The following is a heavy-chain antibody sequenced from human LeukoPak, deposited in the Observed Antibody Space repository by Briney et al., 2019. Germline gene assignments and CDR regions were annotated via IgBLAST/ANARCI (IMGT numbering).Heavy chain of an antibody. J-gene: IGHJ4*02. D-gene: IGHD6-13*01. CDR3: ARDSSSWYV. Sequence: SQSLSLTCTVSGGSISSSSYYSGWIRQPPGNGLEWIGSIYYSGSTYYNPSLKSRVTISVDTSKNQFSLKLSSVTAADTAVYYCARDSSSWYVWGQGTLVTVSS. CDR1: GGSISSSSYY. V-gene: IGHV4-39*07. CDR2: IYYSGST.